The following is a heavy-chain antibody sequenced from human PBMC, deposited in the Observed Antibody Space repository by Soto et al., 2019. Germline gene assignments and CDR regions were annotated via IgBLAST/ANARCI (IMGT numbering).Heavy chain of an antibody. D-gene: IGHD2-2*01. J-gene: IGHJ4*02. CDR3: ARQGYQLPHIATGWIDY. CDR2: LHYSGTT. Sequence: QLQLQESGPGLVKPSETLSLTCTVSGGSISSGTYYWGWIRQPPGKGLEWIGSLHYSGTTYYNPSRKSRVTMSFDTCKNDFSLELSSVTAADTAVYYCARQGYQLPHIATGWIDYWGQGSLVTVSS. CDR1: GGSISSGTYY. V-gene: IGHV4-39*01.